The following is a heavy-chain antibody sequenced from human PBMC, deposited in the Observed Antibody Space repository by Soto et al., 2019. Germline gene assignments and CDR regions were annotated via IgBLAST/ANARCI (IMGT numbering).Heavy chain of an antibody. Sequence: PSETLSLTCTVSGGSVSSGSYYCSWIRQPPGKGLEWIGHIYYSGSTNYNPSLKSRVTISVDTSKNQFSLKLSSVTAADTAVYYCARADTSWRQVVYWGQGTQVTVSS. CDR1: GGSVSSGSYY. CDR3: ARADTSWRQVVY. V-gene: IGHV4-61*01. J-gene: IGHJ4*02. CDR2: IYYSGST.